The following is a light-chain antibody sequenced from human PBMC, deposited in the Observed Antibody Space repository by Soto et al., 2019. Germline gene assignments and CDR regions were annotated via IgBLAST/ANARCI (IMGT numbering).Light chain of an antibody. Sequence: QSVLTQAPSASGTPGQRVTISCSGSRSNIGSNTVSWYQQVPGTAPQLLIYSNDQQPSGVPDRFSCSKSGTSASLAIGGLQSEDEADYYCAAWDGSLNGWVFGGGTKLTVL. CDR2: SND. V-gene: IGLV1-44*01. CDR1: RSNIGSNT. J-gene: IGLJ2*01. CDR3: AAWDGSLNGWV.